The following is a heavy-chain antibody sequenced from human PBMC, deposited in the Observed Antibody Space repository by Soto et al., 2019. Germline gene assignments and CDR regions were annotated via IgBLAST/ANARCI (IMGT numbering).Heavy chain of an antibody. D-gene: IGHD6-6*01. CDR1: GGSISSGGYY. CDR3: ARDHSSSEDYYYGMDV. CDR2: IYYSGST. J-gene: IGHJ6*02. Sequence: SETLSLTCTVSGGSISSGGYYWSWIRQHPGKGLEWIGYIYYSGSTYYNPSLKSRVTISVDTSKNQFSLKLSSVTAADTAVYYCARDHSSSEDYYYGMDVWGQGTTVTVSS. V-gene: IGHV4-31*03.